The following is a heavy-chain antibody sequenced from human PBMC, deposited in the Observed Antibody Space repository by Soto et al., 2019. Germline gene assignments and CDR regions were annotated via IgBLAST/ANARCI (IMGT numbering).Heavy chain of an antibody. Sequence: QVQLVESGGGVVQPGRSLRLSCAASGFTFSSYGMHWVRQAPGKGLEWVAVIWYDGSNKYYADSVKGRFTISRDNSKNTLYLQMNSLRAEDTAVYYCARGGGPTPRYMDVWGKGTTVTVSS. V-gene: IGHV3-33*01. D-gene: IGHD2-15*01. CDR1: GFTFSSYG. CDR2: IWYDGSNK. CDR3: ARGGGPTPRYMDV. J-gene: IGHJ6*03.